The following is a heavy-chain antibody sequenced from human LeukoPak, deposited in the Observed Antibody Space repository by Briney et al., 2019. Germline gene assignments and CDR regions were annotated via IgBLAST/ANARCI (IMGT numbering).Heavy chain of an antibody. CDR3: AKDLLLDYYGSSGYYPTY. Sequence: GGSLRLSCAASGFTFSSYAMNWVRQAPGKGLEWVSTISGSGSSTYYADSVKGRFTISRDNSKNTLYLQMNNLRAEDTAVYYCAKDLLLDYYGSSGYYPTYWGQGTLVTVSS. CDR2: ISGSGSST. D-gene: IGHD3-22*01. V-gene: IGHV3-23*01. CDR1: GFTFSSYA. J-gene: IGHJ4*02.